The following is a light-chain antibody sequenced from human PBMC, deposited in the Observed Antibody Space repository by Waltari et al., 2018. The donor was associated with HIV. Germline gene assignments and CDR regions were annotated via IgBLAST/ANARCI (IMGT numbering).Light chain of an antibody. Sequence: QSALTQPASVSGAPGQSITISCTGTSSDVGGYNSVSWYQHHPGQAPKLMILDVSVRPSGISNRFSGSKSDNTAYLTISGLQTDDEADYYCSSRSTINTHVVFGGGTKVTVL. CDR3: SSRSTINTHVV. CDR1: SSDVGGYNS. CDR2: DVS. V-gene: IGLV2-14*03. J-gene: IGLJ2*01.